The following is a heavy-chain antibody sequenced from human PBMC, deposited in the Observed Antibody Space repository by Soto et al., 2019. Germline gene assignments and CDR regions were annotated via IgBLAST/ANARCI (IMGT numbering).Heavy chain of an antibody. J-gene: IGHJ4*02. CDR2: VVPILGMA. V-gene: IGHV1-69*02. CDR1: EGTFNSYT. CDR3: ATNYGSGSTHFDF. Sequence: QVQLVQSGAEVKKPGSSVKVSCTASEGTFNSYTISWVRQAPGQGLEWMGRVVPILGMADFARKFQGRVMITADQSTNTAYMMLSSLRSDDTAVYYCATNYGSGSTHFDFWGQGTLVTVSS. D-gene: IGHD3-10*01.